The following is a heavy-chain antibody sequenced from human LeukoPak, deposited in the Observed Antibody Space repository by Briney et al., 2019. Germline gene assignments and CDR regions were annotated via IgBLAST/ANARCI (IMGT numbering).Heavy chain of an antibody. CDR2: ISYDGSNK. J-gene: IGHJ4*02. Sequence: PGRSLRLSCAASGFTFSSYAMHWVRQAPGKGLEWVAVISYDGSNKYYADSVKGRFTISRDNSKNTLYLQMNSLRAEDTAVYYCARDHRIQLWYLFDYWGQGTLVTVSS. D-gene: IGHD5-18*01. V-gene: IGHV3-30-3*01. CDR3: ARDHRIQLWYLFDY. CDR1: GFTFSSYA.